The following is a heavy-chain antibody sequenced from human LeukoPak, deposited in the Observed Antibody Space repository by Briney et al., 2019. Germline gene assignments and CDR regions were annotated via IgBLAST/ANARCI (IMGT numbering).Heavy chain of an antibody. D-gene: IGHD3-22*01. CDR2: ISWNSGSI. CDR3: AKVSDYYDSSGYFDY. Sequence: GGSLRLSCAASGFTFDDYAMHWVRQAPGKGLEWDSGISWNSGSIGYADSVRGRFTISRDNAKNSLYLQMNSLRAEDTALYYCAKVSDYYDSSGYFDYWGQGTLVTVSS. V-gene: IGHV3-9*01. J-gene: IGHJ4*02. CDR1: GFTFDDYA.